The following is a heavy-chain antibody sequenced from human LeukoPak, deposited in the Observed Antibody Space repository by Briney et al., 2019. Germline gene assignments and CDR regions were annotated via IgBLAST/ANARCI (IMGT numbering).Heavy chain of an antibody. CDR2: IWYDGSNK. CDR1: GFTFSSYG. Sequence: GGSLRLSCAASGFTFSSYGMHWVRQAPGKGLEWAAVIWYDGSNKYYADSVKGRFTISRDNSKNTLYLQMNSLRAEDTAVYYCARAPRCSSTSCYFFDYWGQGTLVTVSS. J-gene: IGHJ4*02. D-gene: IGHD2-2*01. V-gene: IGHV3-33*01. CDR3: ARAPRCSSTSCYFFDY.